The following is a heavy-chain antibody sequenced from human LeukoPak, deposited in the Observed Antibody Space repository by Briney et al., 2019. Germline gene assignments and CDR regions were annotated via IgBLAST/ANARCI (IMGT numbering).Heavy chain of an antibody. Sequence: GGSLRLSCAASGFTFSSYEMNWVRQAPGKGLEWVSYISSSGSTIYYADSVKGRFTISRDNSKNTLYLQMISLRTEDTAVYYCAKPTVTHFDYWGQGTLVTVSS. V-gene: IGHV3-48*03. J-gene: IGHJ4*02. CDR3: AKPTVTHFDY. CDR1: GFTFSSYE. D-gene: IGHD4-17*01. CDR2: ISSSGSTI.